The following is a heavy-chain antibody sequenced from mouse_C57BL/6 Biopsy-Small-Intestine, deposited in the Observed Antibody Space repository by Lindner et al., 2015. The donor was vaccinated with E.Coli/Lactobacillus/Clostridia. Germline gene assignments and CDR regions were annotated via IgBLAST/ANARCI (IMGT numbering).Heavy chain of an antibody. D-gene: IGHD1-1*02. CDR3: LRDDHGGKGHCDS. CDR1: GYTFTNYP. J-gene: IGHJ4*01. CDR2: INTNTGNP. V-gene: IGHV9-3*02. Sequence: VKVSCKASGYTFTNYPINWVRQAPGQGLEWMGWINTNTGNPTYAQGFTGRFVFSSDTSVSTAYLQISSLKAEDTAVYYCLRDDHGGKGHCDSWGQGTLVTVSS.